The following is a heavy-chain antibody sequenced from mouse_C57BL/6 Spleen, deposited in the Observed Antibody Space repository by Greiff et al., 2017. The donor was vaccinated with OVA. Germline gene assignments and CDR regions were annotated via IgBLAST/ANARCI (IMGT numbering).Heavy chain of an antibody. CDR2: ISSGSSTI. D-gene: IGHD2-5*01. Sequence: EVKLVESGGGLVKPGGSLKLSCAASGFTFSDYGMPWVRQAPEKGLEWVAYISSGSSTISYADTVTGQFTISRDNANNTLFLQKTILRSEDTAMYYCAGGAYYSNLYAMDYWGQGTSVTVSS. CDR1: GFTFSDYG. J-gene: IGHJ4*01. CDR3: AGGAYYSNLYAMDY. V-gene: IGHV5-17*01.